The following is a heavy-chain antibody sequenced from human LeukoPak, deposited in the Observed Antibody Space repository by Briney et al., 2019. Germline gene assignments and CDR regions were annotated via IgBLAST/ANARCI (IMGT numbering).Heavy chain of an antibody. J-gene: IGHJ4*02. D-gene: IGHD5-18*01. V-gene: IGHV5-51*01. CDR3: ARGRRGYSYGFDY. CDR1: GYTFTNYW. CDR2: IYPGDSDT. Sequence: GESLKISCKGSGYTFTNYWIGWVRQMPGKGLEWMGIIYPGDSDTRYSPSFQGQVTISADKSISTAYLQWSSLKASDTAMYYCARGRRGYSYGFDYWGQGTLVTVSS.